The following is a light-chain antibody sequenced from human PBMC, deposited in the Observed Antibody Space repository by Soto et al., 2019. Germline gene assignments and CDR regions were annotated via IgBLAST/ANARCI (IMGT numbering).Light chain of an antibody. J-gene: IGLJ3*02. V-gene: IGLV2-23*01. CDR3: CSYAGGSTSRV. Sequence: QSALTQPASVSGSLGQSITISCTGSSSDVGRHNLVSWYQQYPGKAPKLMIYEGTERPSGVPNRFSGSKSGNTASLTISGLQAEDEAEYYCCSYAGGSTSRVFGGGTKLTVL. CDR2: EGT. CDR1: SSDVGRHNL.